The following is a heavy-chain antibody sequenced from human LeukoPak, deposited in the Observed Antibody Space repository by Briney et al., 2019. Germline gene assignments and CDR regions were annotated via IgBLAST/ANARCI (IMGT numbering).Heavy chain of an antibody. J-gene: IGHJ4*02. Sequence: GGSLRLSCAASGFTLDDYAMHWVRQAPGKGLEWVSGISWNSGSIGYADSVKGRFTISRDNAKNSLYLQMNSLRAEDTALYYCAKLGSSWYGGDYWGQGTLVTVSS. D-gene: IGHD6-13*01. CDR2: ISWNSGSI. CDR1: GFTLDDYA. CDR3: AKLGSSWYGGDY. V-gene: IGHV3-9*01.